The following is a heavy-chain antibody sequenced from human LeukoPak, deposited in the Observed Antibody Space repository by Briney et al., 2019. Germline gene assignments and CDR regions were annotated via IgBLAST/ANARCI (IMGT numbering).Heavy chain of an antibody. J-gene: IGHJ4*02. D-gene: IGHD2-2*01. Sequence: ASVKVSCKASGFTFTSYGISWVRQAPGQGLEWMGWISAYNGNTNYAQKLQGRVTMTTDTSTSTAYMELRSLRTDETAVYYCARDSPRFSCYFDDWGQGTLVTVSS. CDR3: ARDSPRFSCYFDD. CDR1: GFTFTSYG. CDR2: ISAYNGNT. V-gene: IGHV1-18*04.